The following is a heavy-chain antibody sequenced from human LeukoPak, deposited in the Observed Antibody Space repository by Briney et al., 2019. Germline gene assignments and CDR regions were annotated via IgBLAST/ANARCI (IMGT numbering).Heavy chain of an antibody. CDR3: ARASRVIVGGTRDNWFDP. Sequence: SETLSLTCTVSGGSISSSSYYWGWIRQPPGKGLEWIGSIYYSGSTYYNPSLKSRVTISVDTSKNQFSLKLSSVTAADTAVYYCARASRVIVGGTRDNWFDPWGQGTLVTVSS. J-gene: IGHJ5*02. CDR1: GGSISSSSYY. CDR2: IYYSGST. D-gene: IGHD1-26*01. V-gene: IGHV4-39*07.